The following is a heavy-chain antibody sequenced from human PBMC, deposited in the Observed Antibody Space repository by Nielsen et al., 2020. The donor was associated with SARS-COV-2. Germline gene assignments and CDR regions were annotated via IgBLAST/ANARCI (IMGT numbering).Heavy chain of an antibody. Sequence: GGSLRLSCAASGFTFSTYDMHWVRQAPGKGLEWVSVIGTTGDTYYSGFVKGRFTVSRENAKNSLYLQMNSLRAGDTAVYYCARDGSSGWYTGYFDLWGRGTLVTVSS. V-gene: IGHV3-13*01. CDR2: IGTTGDT. CDR3: ARDGSSGWYTGYFDL. CDR1: GFTFSTYD. J-gene: IGHJ2*01. D-gene: IGHD6-19*01.